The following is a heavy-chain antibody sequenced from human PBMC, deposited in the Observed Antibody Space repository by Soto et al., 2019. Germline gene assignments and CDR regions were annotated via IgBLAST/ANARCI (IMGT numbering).Heavy chain of an antibody. CDR3: ARDFKRYGSPPGPLEY. CDR2: IYYSGNT. J-gene: IGHJ4*02. V-gene: IGHV4-30-4*01. Sequence: QVQLRESGPGLVKPSQTLSLTCTVSGDSISSGDYYWSWIRQPPGKGLEWIGCIYYSGNTYYNPSLKSRFSISVDTSKNQFSLKLSSVPAADTAVYYCARDFKRYGSPPGPLEYWGLGTPVTVSS. CDR1: GDSISSGDYY. D-gene: IGHD5-18*01.